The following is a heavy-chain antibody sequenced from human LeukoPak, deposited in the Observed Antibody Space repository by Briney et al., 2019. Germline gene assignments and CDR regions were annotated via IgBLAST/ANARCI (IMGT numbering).Heavy chain of an antibody. V-gene: IGHV3-7*01. CDR1: GFTFSSYW. CDR3: ARDPRGRDGYNVN. Sequence: PGGSLRLSCAASGFTFSSYWMSWVRQAPGKGLEWVANIKQDGSEKYYVDSVKGRFTISRDNAKNSLYLQMNSLRAEDTAVYYCARDPRGRDGYNVNWGQGTLVTVSS. J-gene: IGHJ4*02. D-gene: IGHD5-24*01. CDR2: IKQDGSEK.